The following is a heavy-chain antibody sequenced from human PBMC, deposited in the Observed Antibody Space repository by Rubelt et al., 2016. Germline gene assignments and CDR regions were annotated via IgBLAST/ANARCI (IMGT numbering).Heavy chain of an antibody. CDR3: ARQGGGWFDP. CDR1: GGSVSSSSYY. D-gene: IGHD2-15*01. V-gene: IGHV4-39*01. Sequence: QLQLQESGPGLVKPSETLSLTCTVSGGSVSSSSYYWGWIRQPPGKGLEWIGSIYYSGSTYYNPSLKSRVTISVDTSKNQFSLKLSSVTAADTAVYYCARQGGGWFDPWGQGTLVTVSS. CDR2: IYYSGST. J-gene: IGHJ5*02.